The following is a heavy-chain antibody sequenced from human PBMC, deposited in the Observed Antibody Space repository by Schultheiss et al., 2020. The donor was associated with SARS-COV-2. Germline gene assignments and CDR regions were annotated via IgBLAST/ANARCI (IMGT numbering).Heavy chain of an antibody. D-gene: IGHD4-17*01. V-gene: IGHV1-2*02. J-gene: IGHJ3*02. CDR2: INPNSGGT. Sequence: ASVKVSCKASGYTFTGYYMHWVRQAPGQGLEWMGWINPNSGGTNYAQKFQGRVTMTRDTSISTAYMELSRLRSDDTAVYYCARSPVVTTAFFGAFDIWGQGTMVTVSS. CDR1: GYTFTGYY. CDR3: ARSPVVTTAFFGAFDI.